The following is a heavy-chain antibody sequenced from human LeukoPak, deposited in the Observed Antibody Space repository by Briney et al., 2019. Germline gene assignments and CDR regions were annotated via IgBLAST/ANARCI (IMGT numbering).Heavy chain of an antibody. D-gene: IGHD4-17*01. Sequence: GGSLRLSCAASGFTFSDYYMSWIRQASGKGLEWDSYISSSGSTIYYADSVKGRFTISRDNAKNSLYLQMNSLRAEDTAVYYCASTYTVNRVDYWGQGTLVTVSS. CDR2: ISSSGSTI. J-gene: IGHJ4*02. V-gene: IGHV3-11*01. CDR1: GFTFSDYY. CDR3: ASTYTVNRVDY.